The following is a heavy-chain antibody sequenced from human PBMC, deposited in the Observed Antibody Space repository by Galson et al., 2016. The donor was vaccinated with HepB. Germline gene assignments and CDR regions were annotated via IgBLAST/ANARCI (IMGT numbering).Heavy chain of an antibody. J-gene: IGHJ3*02. V-gene: IGHV1-69*13. CDR1: GGSFSTYG. Sequence: SVKVSCKVSGGSFSTYGISWLRQAPGQGLEWMGGIIPKFPTPNYAQKFQGSVTMTADESTSTAYMELSSLRSDDTAVYYCARDRYGDLRDAFDIWGQGTLVTVSS. D-gene: IGHD4-17*01. CDR3: ARDRYGDLRDAFDI. CDR2: IIPKFPTP.